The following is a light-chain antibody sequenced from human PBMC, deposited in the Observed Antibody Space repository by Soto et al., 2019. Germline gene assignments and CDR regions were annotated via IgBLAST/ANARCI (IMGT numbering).Light chain of an antibody. J-gene: IGLJ7*01. CDR2: GNS. V-gene: IGLV1-40*01. CDR3: QSYDSSLSGSV. Sequence: QSVLTQPPSVSGAAGERVTISCTGSSSNIGAGYDVHWYQQLPGTAPKLLIYGNSNRPSGVPDRFSGSKSGTSASLAITGLQAEDEADYYCQSYDSSLSGSVFGGGTQLTV. CDR1: SSNIGAGYD.